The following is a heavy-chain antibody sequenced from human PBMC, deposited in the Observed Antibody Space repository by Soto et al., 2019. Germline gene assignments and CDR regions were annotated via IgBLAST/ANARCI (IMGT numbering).Heavy chain of an antibody. D-gene: IGHD5-18*01. Sequence: SGPTLVNPTQTLTLTCTFSGFSLSTSGMCVSWIRQPPGKALEWLALIDWDDDKYYSTSLKTRLTISKDTSKNQVVLTMTNMDPVDTATYYCAHKVDTAMVYNWFDPWGQGTLVTVSS. CDR2: IDWDDDK. J-gene: IGHJ5*02. CDR3: AHKVDTAMVYNWFDP. CDR1: GFSLSTSGMC. V-gene: IGHV2-70*12.